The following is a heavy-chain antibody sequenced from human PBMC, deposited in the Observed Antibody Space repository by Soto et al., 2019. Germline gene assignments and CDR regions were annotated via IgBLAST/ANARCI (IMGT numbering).Heavy chain of an antibody. J-gene: IGHJ4*02. CDR1: GYTFTSYG. V-gene: IGHV1-18*01. Sequence: ASVKVSCKASGYTFTSYGISWVRQAPGQGLEWMGWISAYNGNTNYAQKLQGRVTMTTDTSASTAYMELSSLRSEDTAVYYCARGIQVRAVADGVDYWGQGTLVTVSS. D-gene: IGHD6-19*01. CDR2: ISAYNGNT. CDR3: ARGIQVRAVADGVDY.